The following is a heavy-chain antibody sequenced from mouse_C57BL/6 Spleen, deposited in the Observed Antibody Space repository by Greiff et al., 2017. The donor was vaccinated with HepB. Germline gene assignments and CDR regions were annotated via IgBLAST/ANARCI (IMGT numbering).Heavy chain of an antibody. CDR3: ARSLYYGSSYGGAMDY. CDR1: GYTFTGYW. J-gene: IGHJ4*01. V-gene: IGHV1-9*01. Sequence: VQVVESGAELMKPGASVKLSCKATGYTFTGYWIEWVKQRPGHGLEWIGEILPGSGSTNYNEKFKGKATFTADTSSNTAYMQLSSLTTEDSAIYYCARSLYYGSSYGGAMDYWGQGTSVTVSS. CDR2: ILPGSGST. D-gene: IGHD1-1*01.